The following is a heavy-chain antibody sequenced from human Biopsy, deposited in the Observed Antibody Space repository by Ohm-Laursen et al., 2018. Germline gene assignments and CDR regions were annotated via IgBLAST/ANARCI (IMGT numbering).Heavy chain of an antibody. CDR3: ALQSVAQMKNFDY. J-gene: IGHJ4*02. V-gene: IGHV1-2*02. CDR2: ISPKSGDT. Sequence: ASVKVSCKASGFSFTGYYIHWVRQAPGQGLEWMGGISPKSGDTNYAHKFQGNITMTRDTSMSTAYMEMSRLRCDDTAVYYCALQSVAQMKNFDYWGQGTLVTVSS. CDR1: GFSFTGYY. D-gene: IGHD6-19*01.